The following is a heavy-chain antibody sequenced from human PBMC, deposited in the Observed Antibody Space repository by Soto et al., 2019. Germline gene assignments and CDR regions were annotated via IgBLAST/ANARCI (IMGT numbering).Heavy chain of an antibody. CDR1: GYTFTGYY. CDR3: ARSLLNTSISRGPGY. CDR2: INPNSGGT. D-gene: IGHD3-9*01. J-gene: IGHJ4*02. Sequence: ASVKVSCKASGYTFTGYYMHWVRQAPGQGLEWMGWINPNSGGTNYAQKFQGWVTMTRDTSISTAYMELSRLRSDDTAVYYCARSLLNTSISRGPGYWGQGTLVTSPQ. V-gene: IGHV1-2*04.